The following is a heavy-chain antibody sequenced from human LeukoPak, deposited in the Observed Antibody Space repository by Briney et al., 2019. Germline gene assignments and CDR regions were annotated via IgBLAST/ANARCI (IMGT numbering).Heavy chain of an antibody. Sequence: PGGSLRLSCEASGFGFSTSGVHWVRQAPGKGLEWMAVISKDGRKNHYADSVKGRVTISRDNSKSTLFLQMNSLRPEDTAIYYCARDLLNYGSAYYDVGIFDSWGQGTLVTVSS. CDR1: GFGFSTSG. D-gene: IGHD3-10*01. CDR2: ISKDGRKN. CDR3: ARDLLNYGSAYYDVGIFDS. V-gene: IGHV3-30*04. J-gene: IGHJ4*02.